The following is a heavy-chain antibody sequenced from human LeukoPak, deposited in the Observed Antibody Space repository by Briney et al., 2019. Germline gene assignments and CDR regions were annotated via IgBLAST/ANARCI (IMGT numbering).Heavy chain of an antibody. CDR3: AKDRGQQLSLLFDY. J-gene: IGHJ4*02. D-gene: IGHD6-13*01. CDR1: GFTFSDYY. V-gene: IGHV3-11*01. Sequence: GGSLRLSCAASGFTFSDYYMSWIRQAPGKGLEWVSYISSSGSTIYYADSVKGRFTISRDNAKNSLYLQMNSLRAEDTAVYYCAKDRGQQLSLLFDYWGQGTLVTVSS. CDR2: ISSSGSTI.